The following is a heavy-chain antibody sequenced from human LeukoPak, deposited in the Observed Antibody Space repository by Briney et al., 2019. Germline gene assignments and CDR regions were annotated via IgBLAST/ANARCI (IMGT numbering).Heavy chain of an antibody. V-gene: IGHV1-18*04. CDR3: AASQWLVGGGFDY. CDR1: GYTFTSYY. J-gene: IGHJ4*02. CDR2: ISAYNGNT. D-gene: IGHD6-19*01. Sequence: GASVKVSCKASGYTFTSYYMYWVRQAPGQGLEWMGWISAYNGNTNYAQKLQGRVTMTTDTSTSTAYMELRSLRSDDTAVYYCAASQWLVGGGFDYWGQGTLVTVSS.